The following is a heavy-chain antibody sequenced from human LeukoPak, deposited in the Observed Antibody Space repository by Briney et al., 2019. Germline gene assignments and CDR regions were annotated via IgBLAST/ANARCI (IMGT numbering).Heavy chain of an antibody. CDR2: MNPNSGNT. CDR3: ATRKGLRYFDWLPKSSYYYYMDV. Sequence: ASVKVSCKASGYTFTSYDINWVRQATGQGLEWVGWMNPNSGNTGYAQKFQGRVTMTRNTSISTAYMELSSLRSEDTAVYYCATRKGLRYFDWLPKSSYYYYMDVWGKGTTVTVSS. V-gene: IGHV1-8*01. CDR1: GYTFTSYD. J-gene: IGHJ6*03. D-gene: IGHD3-9*01.